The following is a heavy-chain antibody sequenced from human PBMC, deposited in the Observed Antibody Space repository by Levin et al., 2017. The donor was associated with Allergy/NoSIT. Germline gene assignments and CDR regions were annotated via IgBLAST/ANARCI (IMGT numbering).Heavy chain of an antibody. J-gene: IGHJ2*01. CDR3: ARRTSGAPRRYFDL. CDR1: GGSISSSSYY. Sequence: KPSETLSLTCTVSGGSISSSSYYWGWIRQPPGKGLEWIGSIYYSGSTYYNPSLKSRVTISVDTSKNQFSLKLSSVTAADTAVYYCARRTSGAPRRYFDLWGRGTLVTVSS. D-gene: IGHD3-10*01. V-gene: IGHV4-39*01. CDR2: IYYSGST.